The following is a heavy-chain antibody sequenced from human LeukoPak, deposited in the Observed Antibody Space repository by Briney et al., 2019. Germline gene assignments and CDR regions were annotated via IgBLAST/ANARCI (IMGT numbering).Heavy chain of an antibody. V-gene: IGHV3-74*01. CDR2: INSDGSGT. Sequence: GGSLRLSCAASGFTFSNYWMHWVRQAPGKGPVWASRINSDGSGTSYADSVKGRFTISRDNAKNTLYLQMNSLTAEDTALYYCAKGGCSSTTCYLANPWGQGTLVTVSS. D-gene: IGHD2-2*01. J-gene: IGHJ5*02. CDR1: GFTFSNYW. CDR3: AKGGCSSTTCYLANP.